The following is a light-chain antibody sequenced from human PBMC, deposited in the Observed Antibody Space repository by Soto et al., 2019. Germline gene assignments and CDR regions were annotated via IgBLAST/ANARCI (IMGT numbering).Light chain of an antibody. V-gene: IGKV3-15*01. CDR1: QSIRSN. Sequence: IVMTQSPATLSVSPGEIATLACMSSQSIRSNLAWYQQKPGQAPRLLMYGASTSATGIPARFSGSGSGTEFTLPINSLQSEDFAVYYCQHYNNWPPWTFGQGTKVEIK. J-gene: IGKJ1*01. CDR2: GAS. CDR3: QHYNNWPPWT.